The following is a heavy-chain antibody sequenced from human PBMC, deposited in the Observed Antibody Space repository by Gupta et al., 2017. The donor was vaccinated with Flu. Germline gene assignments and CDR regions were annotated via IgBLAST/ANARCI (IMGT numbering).Heavy chain of an antibody. D-gene: IGHD6-13*01. V-gene: IGHV4-31*02. J-gene: IGHJ5*02. CDR2: MSQSGNT. CDR3: ARDRDSRWFFT. Sequence: SWIRQHPGKSLEWLGSMSQSGNTHYNPSLKSRIIISVDTSRNQFSLKLSSVTAADTAVYYCARDRDSRWFFTWGQGALVAVSS.